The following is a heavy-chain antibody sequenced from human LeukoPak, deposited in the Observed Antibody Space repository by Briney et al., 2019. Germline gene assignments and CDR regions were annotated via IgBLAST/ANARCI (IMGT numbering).Heavy chain of an antibody. CDR1: GFTVSSNY. CDR2: IYSGGST. V-gene: IGHV3-53*01. D-gene: IGHD4-17*01. J-gene: IGHJ4*02. Sequence: GGSLRLSCAASGFTVSSNYMSWVRQAPGKGLEWVSVIYSGGSTYYVDSVKGRFTISRDNSKNTLYLQMNSLRAEDTAVYYCAKDNYGDYAGLFDYWGQGTLVTVSS. CDR3: AKDNYGDYAGLFDY.